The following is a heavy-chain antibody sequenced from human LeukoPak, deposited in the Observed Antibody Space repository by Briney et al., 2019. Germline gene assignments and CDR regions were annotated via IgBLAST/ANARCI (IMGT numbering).Heavy chain of an antibody. V-gene: IGHV3-74*01. CDR1: GFTFSSYW. CDR3: ARGRTSRYCSSTSCPYNWFDP. CDR2: INSDGSST. Sequence: GSLRLSCAASGFTFSSYWMHWVRQAPGKGLVWVSRINSDGSSTSYADSVKGRFTISRDNAKNTLYLQMNSLRAEDTAVYYCARGRTSRYCSSTSCPYNWFDPWGQGTLVTVSA. D-gene: IGHD2-2*01. J-gene: IGHJ5*02.